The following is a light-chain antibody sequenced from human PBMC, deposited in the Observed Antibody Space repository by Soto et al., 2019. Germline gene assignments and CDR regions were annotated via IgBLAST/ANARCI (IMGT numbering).Light chain of an antibody. J-gene: IGKJ4*01. CDR3: QQRASWPLT. CDR2: DAA. CDR1: QYIGGY. V-gene: IGKV3-11*01. Sequence: EIVLTQSPATLSLSPGERATLSCRASQYIGGYLAWYQLRPGQGPRLLIFDAASRATGIPDRVSGSGSGPDFTLTISRLEPEDFAVYYCQQRASWPLTFGGGTKVEIK.